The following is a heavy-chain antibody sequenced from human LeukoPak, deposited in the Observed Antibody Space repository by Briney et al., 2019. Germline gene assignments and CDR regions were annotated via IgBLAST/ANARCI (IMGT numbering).Heavy chain of an antibody. CDR3: ARLVDYYDSGGYYADY. V-gene: IGHV2-5*01. D-gene: IGHD3-22*01. J-gene: IGHJ4*02. Sequence: SGPTLVKPTQTLALTCTFSGFSLTTSEVGVGWIRQPPGKALGWLALIYWNDDKRYSPSLKSRLAITKDTSKNQMVVTMTNMDPVDTATYYCARLVDYYDSGGYYADYWGQGTLVTVSS. CDR1: GFSLTTSEVG. CDR2: IYWNDDK.